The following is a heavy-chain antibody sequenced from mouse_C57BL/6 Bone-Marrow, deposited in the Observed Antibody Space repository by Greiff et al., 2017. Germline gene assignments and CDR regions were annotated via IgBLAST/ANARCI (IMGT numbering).Heavy chain of an antibody. CDR3: ARHGDGSSRYYFDY. CDR1: GFTFSSYG. D-gene: IGHD1-1*01. CDR2: ISSGGSYT. J-gene: IGHJ2*01. V-gene: IGHV5-6*01. Sequence: EVQVVESGGDLVKPGGSLELSCAASGFTFSSYGMSWVRQTPDKRLGWVATISSGGSYTYYPDSVKGRFTISRDNAKNTLYLQMSSLKSEDTAMYYCARHGDGSSRYYFDYWGQGTTLTVSS.